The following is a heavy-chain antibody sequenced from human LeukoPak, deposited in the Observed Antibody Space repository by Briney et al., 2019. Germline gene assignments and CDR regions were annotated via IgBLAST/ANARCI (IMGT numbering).Heavy chain of an antibody. CDR2: ISAYNGNT. D-gene: IGHD2-15*01. CDR1: GYTFTSYG. CDR3: ARDRQGYCSGGSCYPFDP. V-gene: IGHV1-18*01. Sequence: ASVKVSCKASGYTFTSYGISWVRQAPGQGLEWMGWISAYNGNTNYAQKLQGRVTMTTDTSTSTAYMELRSLRSDDTAVYYCARDRQGYCSGGSCYPFDPWGLGTLVTVSS. J-gene: IGHJ5*02.